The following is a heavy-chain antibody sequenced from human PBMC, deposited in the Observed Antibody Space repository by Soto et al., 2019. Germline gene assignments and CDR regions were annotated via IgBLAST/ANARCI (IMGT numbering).Heavy chain of an antibody. D-gene: IGHD3-9*01. CDR2: IYHSGST. J-gene: IGHJ3*02. V-gene: IGHV4-4*02. Sequence: SETLSLTCTVSGGSISSSSNWWSWVRQPPGKGLEWIGEIYHSGSTNYNPSLKSRVTISVDKSKNQFSLKLSSVTAADTAVYYCARAEKLRYFDWSVYGGFDIWGQGTMVTVSS. CDR3: ARAEKLRYFDWSVYGGFDI. CDR1: GGSISSSSNW.